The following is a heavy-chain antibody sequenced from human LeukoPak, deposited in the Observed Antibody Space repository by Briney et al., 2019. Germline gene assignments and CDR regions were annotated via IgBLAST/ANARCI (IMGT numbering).Heavy chain of an antibody. D-gene: IGHD4-17*01. CDR1: RFTVSSKY. Sequence: PGGSLRLSCAASRFTVSSKYMSWVRQAPGKGLEWVSTIYRDDNTHYADFVRGRFTISRDNSENTLYLQVNSLRVEDTAVYYCARDSGDYVGTGGDWGQGTLVMVSS. J-gene: IGHJ4*02. CDR3: ARDSGDYVGTGGD. CDR2: IYRDDNT. V-gene: IGHV3-66*01.